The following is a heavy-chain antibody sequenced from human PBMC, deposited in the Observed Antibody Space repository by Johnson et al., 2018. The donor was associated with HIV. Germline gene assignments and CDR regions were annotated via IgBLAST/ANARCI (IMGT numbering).Heavy chain of an antibody. V-gene: IGHV3-30*18. Sequence: VQLVESGGGVVQPGRSLRLSCAASGFIFSTYAMHWVRQVPGKGLEWVALISYDGTDKYYADSVKGRFTISRDNSKNTLYLQMNSLRAEDTAVYYCAKEDEWLRLGSAFDIWGHGTMVTVSS. J-gene: IGHJ3*02. CDR2: ISYDGTDK. CDR1: GFIFSTYA. D-gene: IGHD5-12*01. CDR3: AKEDEWLRLGSAFDI.